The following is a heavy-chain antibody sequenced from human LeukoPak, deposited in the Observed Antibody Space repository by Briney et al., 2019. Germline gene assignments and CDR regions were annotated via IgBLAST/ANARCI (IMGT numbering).Heavy chain of an antibody. Sequence: PSETLSLTCTVSGGSISSYYWSWIRQPAGRGLEGIGRIYTSGSTNYNPSLKSRVTMSVDTSKNQFSLKLSSVTAADTAVYYCARGSGYDYLWGSYRYFDYWGQGTLVTVSS. V-gene: IGHV4-4*07. J-gene: IGHJ4*02. CDR1: GGSISSYY. CDR3: ARGSGYDYLWGSYRYFDY. CDR2: IYTSGST. D-gene: IGHD3-16*02.